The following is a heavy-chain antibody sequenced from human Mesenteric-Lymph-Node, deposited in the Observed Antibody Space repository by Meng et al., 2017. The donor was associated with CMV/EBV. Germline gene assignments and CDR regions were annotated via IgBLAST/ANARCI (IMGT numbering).Heavy chain of an antibody. D-gene: IGHD6-13*01. CDR3: AASYGSSWSEYFQH. J-gene: IGHJ1*01. V-gene: IGHV4-30-4*08. CDR1: GGSISSGDSY. CDR2: IYYSGST. Sequence: SGGSISSGDSYWSWFRQPPGKGLEWIGYIYYSGSTYYNPSLKSRVTISVDTSKIQFSLQRNSVTPEDTAVYYCAASYGSSWSEYFQHSGQGTLVTVSS.